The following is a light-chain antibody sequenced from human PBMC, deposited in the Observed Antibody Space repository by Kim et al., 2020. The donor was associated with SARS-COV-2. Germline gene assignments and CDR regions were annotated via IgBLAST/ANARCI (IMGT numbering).Light chain of an antibody. CDR2: STS. J-gene: IGLJ3*02. CDR3: LLYYGGTRV. Sequence: PGGTVTLTCASSTGAVTGGNYPTWFQQKPGQAPRALIYSTSNKPSWTPARFSGSLLGGKAALTLSGVQPEDEAEFYCLLYYGGTRVFGGGTQLTVL. CDR1: TGAVTGGNY. V-gene: IGLV7-43*01.